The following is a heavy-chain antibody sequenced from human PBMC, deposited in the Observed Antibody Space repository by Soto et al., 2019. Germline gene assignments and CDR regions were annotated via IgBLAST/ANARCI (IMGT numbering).Heavy chain of an antibody. J-gene: IGHJ2*01. CDR1: GFTFSSYA. D-gene: IGHD6-6*01. CDR3: ARAPVTRPYWYFDL. Sequence: QVQLVESGGGVVQPGRSLRLSCAASGFTFSSYAMHWVRQAPGKGLEWVAVISYDGSNKYYADSVKGRFTISRDNSKNTLYLQMNSLRAEDTAVYYCARAPVTRPYWYFDLWGRGTLVTVSS. CDR2: ISYDGSNK. V-gene: IGHV3-30-3*01.